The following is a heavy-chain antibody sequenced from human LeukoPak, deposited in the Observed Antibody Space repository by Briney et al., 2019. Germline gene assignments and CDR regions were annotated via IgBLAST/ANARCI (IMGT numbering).Heavy chain of an antibody. J-gene: IGHJ4*02. CDR3: AGANYGSGSYYGFDY. V-gene: IGHV4-59*01. CDR2: IYYSGST. Sequence: SETLSLTCTVSGGSISSYYWSWIRQPPGKGLEWIGYIYYSGSTNYNPSLKSRVTISVDTSKNQFSLKLSSVTAADTAVYYCAGANYGSGSYYGFDYWGQGTLVTVSS. D-gene: IGHD3-10*01. CDR1: GGSISSYY.